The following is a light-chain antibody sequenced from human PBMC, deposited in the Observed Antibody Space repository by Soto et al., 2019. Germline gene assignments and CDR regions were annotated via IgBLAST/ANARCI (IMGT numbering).Light chain of an antibody. CDR3: QQAISFPVT. V-gene: IGKV1D-12*01. CDR1: QDVGRW. CDR2: ATS. J-gene: IGKJ5*01. Sequence: DIQMTQSPSSLSASVGDTVSITCRSSQDVGRWLSWYQQKPGKAPKILIFATSTLQSGVPSRFSGSGSGTDFTLTITSLQSEDFATYYCQQAISFPVTFGQGTRLEIK.